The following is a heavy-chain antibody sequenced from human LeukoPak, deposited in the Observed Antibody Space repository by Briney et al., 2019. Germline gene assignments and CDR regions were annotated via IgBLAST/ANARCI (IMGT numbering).Heavy chain of an antibody. CDR3: ARDGLYSSSQVTASTFDY. Sequence: ASVKVSCKASGYTFTSYAMHWVRQAPGQRLEWMGWINAGNGNTKYSQKFQGRVTITRDTSASTAYMELSSLRSEDTAVYYCARDGLYSSSQVTASTFDYWGQGTLVTVSS. CDR1: GYTFTSYA. J-gene: IGHJ4*02. CDR2: INAGNGNT. V-gene: IGHV1-3*01. D-gene: IGHD6-13*01.